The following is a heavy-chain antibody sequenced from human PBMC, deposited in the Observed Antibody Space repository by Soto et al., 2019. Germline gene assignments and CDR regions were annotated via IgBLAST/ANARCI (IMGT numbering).Heavy chain of an antibody. V-gene: IGHV4-59*01. CDR1: GGSISSYY. CDR3: ARGDLKVTPDFNY. D-gene: IGHD4-4*01. CDR2: IYYSGST. Sequence: QVQLQESGPGLVKPSETLSLTCTVSGGSISSYYWSWIRQPPGKGLEWIGYIYYSGSTNYNPSLKSRVTISVDTYKNQFSLKLSAVTAADTAVYYCARGDLKVTPDFNYWGQGTLVTVSS. J-gene: IGHJ4*02.